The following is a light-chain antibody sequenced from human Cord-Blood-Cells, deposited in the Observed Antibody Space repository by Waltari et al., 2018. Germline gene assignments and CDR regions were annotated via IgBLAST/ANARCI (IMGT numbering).Light chain of an antibody. CDR2: GAS. CDR1: QSVSSSY. V-gene: IGKV3-20*01. J-gene: IGKJ4*01. Sequence: IVLTQSPGTLSLSPGERDTLPCRASQSVSSSYLACYQQKPGQAPRLLIYGASSRATGIPYRFSGSGSGTDFTLTISRLEPEDFAVYYCQQYGSSPLTFGGGTKVEIK. CDR3: QQYGSSPLT.